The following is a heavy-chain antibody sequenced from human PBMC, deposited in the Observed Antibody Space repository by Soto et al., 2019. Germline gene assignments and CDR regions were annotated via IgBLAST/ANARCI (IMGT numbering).Heavy chain of an antibody. D-gene: IGHD7-27*01. CDR2: ISGSGGST. J-gene: IGHJ6*02. V-gene: IGHV3-23*01. CDR1: GFTFSSFA. CDR3: AKKGPGENYYYYGMDV. Sequence: EVQLLESGGGLVQPGGSLRLSGAASGFTFSSFAMGWFRRAQGKGREGVSAISGSGGSTYYADSVKGRFTISRDNSKNTLYLQMNSLRAEDTAVYYCAKKGPGENYYYYGMDVWGQGTTVTVSS.